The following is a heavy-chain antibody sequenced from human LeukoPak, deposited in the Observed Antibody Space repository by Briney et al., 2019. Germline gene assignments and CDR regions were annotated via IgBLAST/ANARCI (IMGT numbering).Heavy chain of an antibody. CDR2: VNLDGSQK. D-gene: IGHD3-10*01. V-gene: IGHV3-7*01. CDR1: GLTFSSYW. J-gene: IGHJ6*03. Sequence: PGGSLRLSCAASGLTFSSYWMAWVRQAPGKGLEWVANVNLDGSQKYYLDSVKGRFTISRDNAKNSLYLQMNSLRAEDTGVYYCAKFGHYYMDVWGKGTTVTVSS. CDR3: AKFGHYYMDV.